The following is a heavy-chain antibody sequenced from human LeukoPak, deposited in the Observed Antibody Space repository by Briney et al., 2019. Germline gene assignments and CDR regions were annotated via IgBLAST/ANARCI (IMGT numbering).Heavy chain of an antibody. D-gene: IGHD4-17*01. Sequence: GRSLRLSCAAPGFTFYDYAMHRGRHAPGKGPGWVSGISWNSGSIGYADSVKGRFTISRDNAKNSLYLQMNSLRAEDTALYYCAKDMGPDYGDYVGENYFDYWGQGTLVTVSS. CDR3: AKDMGPDYGDYVGENYFDY. CDR2: ISWNSGSI. V-gene: IGHV3-9*01. CDR1: GFTFYDYA. J-gene: IGHJ4*02.